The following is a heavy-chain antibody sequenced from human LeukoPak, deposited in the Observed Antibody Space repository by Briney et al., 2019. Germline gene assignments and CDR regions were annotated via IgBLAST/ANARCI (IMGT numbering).Heavy chain of an antibody. D-gene: IGHD6-19*01. V-gene: IGHV3-23*01. J-gene: IGHJ4*02. CDR1: GFTLDDYA. CDR3: AKGSSGWYYHFDY. Sequence: GGSLRLSCAASGFTLDDYAMHWVRQAPGKGLEWVSAISGSGGSTYYADSVKGRFTISRDNSKNTLYLQMNSLRAEDTAVYYCAKGSSGWYYHFDYWGQGTLVTVSS. CDR2: ISGSGGST.